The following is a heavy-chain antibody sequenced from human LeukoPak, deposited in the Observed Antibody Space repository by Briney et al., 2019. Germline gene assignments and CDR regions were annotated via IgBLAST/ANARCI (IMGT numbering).Heavy chain of an antibody. J-gene: IGHJ4*01. D-gene: IGHD2-15*01. CDR1: GFTFSSYW. Sequence: PGGSLRLSCAASGFTFSSYWMSWVRQAPGKGLEWVANINQDGTEKYYGDSVKGRFTISRDNAKNSLYLQMNSLRGEDTAVYYCARPLGYCSGGSGSPPDYGGQEPWSPSPQ. CDR2: INQDGTEK. V-gene: IGHV3-7*04. CDR3: ARPLGYCSGGSGSPPDY.